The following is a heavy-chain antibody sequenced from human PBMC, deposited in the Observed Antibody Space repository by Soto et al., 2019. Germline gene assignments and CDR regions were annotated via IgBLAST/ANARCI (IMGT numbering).Heavy chain of an antibody. CDR1: GFTFNIYG. J-gene: IGHJ4*02. V-gene: IGHV3-30*18. Sequence: RGGSLRLSCAASGFTFNIYGMHWVRQAPDKGLEWVALISYDGSNQYYADSVKGRFTISRDNSKNTLFLQMNSLRADDTAVYYCAKDQASGQGSFDSWGQGTLVTVSS. CDR3: AKDQASGQGSFDS. CDR2: ISYDGSNQ.